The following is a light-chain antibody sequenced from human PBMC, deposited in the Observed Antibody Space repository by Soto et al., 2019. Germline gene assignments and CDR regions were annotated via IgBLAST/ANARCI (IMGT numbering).Light chain of an antibody. CDR1: SSNIGSES. V-gene: IGLV1-44*01. CDR3: AAWDDSLNGYV. CDR2: SYN. Sequence: TISCSGSSSNIGSESVNWYQQLPGTAPKLLIYSYNQRPSGVPDRFSGSKSGTSASLAISGLQSEDEADYICAAWDDSLNGYVFGLGTKVTVL. J-gene: IGLJ1*01.